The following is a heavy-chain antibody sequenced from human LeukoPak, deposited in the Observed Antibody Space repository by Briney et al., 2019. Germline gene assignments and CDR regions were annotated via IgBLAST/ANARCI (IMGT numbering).Heavy chain of an antibody. CDR3: ARVNINNWHSCDY. V-gene: IGHV4-4*02. D-gene: IGHD1-1*01. CDR2: IYHSGSP. Sequence: PSGALSLTCAVSGGSISSNNLWGWVRQPSGKGLEWIGEIYHSGSPNHKPSLKSRVTISVAKSRNHFSLILSSVTAADTAVYYCARVNINNWHSCDYWGQGTLVTVSS. CDR1: GGSISSNNL. J-gene: IGHJ4*02.